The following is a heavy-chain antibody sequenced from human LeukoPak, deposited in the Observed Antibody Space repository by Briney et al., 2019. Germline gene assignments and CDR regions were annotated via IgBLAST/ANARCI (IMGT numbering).Heavy chain of an antibody. CDR1: GFIFSSYS. CDR3: ARGQHAFDI. J-gene: IGHJ3*02. V-gene: IGHV3-30*03. Sequence: VGSPRLSCAASGFIFSSYSMHWVRQAPGKGLEWVAAVSFDRTNKYYTDSVKGRFIISRDNSKNTQWLQMNSLRPEDTAVYYCARGQHAFDIWGQGTMVTVSS. CDR2: VSFDRTNK.